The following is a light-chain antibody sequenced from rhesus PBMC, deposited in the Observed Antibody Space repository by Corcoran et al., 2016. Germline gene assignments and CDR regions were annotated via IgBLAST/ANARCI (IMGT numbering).Light chain of an antibody. CDR2: EAS. J-gene: IGKJ3*01. Sequence: DIQMTQSPSSLSASVGDRVTITCRASQGITNDLAWDQQKPGETPKLLSYEASSLQSGIPSGLIGCGSGTVFTLTISSLQSEDFATYYCQPYYRTPFTFGPGTKLDIK. CDR3: QPYYRTPFT. CDR1: QGITND. V-gene: IGKV1-25*01.